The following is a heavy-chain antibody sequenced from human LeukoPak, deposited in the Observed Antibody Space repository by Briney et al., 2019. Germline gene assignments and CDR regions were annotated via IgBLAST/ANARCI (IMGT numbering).Heavy chain of an antibody. J-gene: IGHJ6*04. Sequence: PGGSLRLSCAASGFTFSSYEMNWVRQAPGKGLEWVSYISSSGSTIYYADSVKGLFTISRDNAKNSVYLQMNSLRAEDTAVYYCAELGITMIGGVWGKGTTVTVSS. CDR1: GFTFSSYE. CDR2: ISSSGSTI. V-gene: IGHV3-48*03. CDR3: AELGITMIGGV. D-gene: IGHD3-10*02.